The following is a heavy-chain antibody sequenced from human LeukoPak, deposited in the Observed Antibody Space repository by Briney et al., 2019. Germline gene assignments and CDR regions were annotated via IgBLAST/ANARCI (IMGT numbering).Heavy chain of an antibody. Sequence: SETLSLTCSVYGGSFRGYYWIWIRQSPGMGLQWIGEISHSGKTNYNPSLESRLTMSVDTSKNQFSLKLRSVTAADTAVYYCARDGSSYGRGSDPWGQGTLVTVSS. CDR2: ISHSGKT. D-gene: IGHD5-18*01. CDR1: GGSFRGYY. CDR3: ARDGSSYGRGSDP. J-gene: IGHJ5*02. V-gene: IGHV4-34*01.